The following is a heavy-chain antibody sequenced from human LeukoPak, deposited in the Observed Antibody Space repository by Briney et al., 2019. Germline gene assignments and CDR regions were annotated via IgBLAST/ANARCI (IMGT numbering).Heavy chain of an antibody. J-gene: IGHJ4*02. CDR1: GFTFSNYW. V-gene: IGHV3-74*01. CDR3: ARDVHGGAFDY. Sequence: GGSLRLSCVASGFTFSNYWMQWVRQAPGKGLVWVSRISSDGSSTNYADSVRGRFTISRDNAKNKMYLQMSSLRAEDTAVYYCARDVHGGAFDYWGQGTLVTVSS. CDR2: ISSDGSST. D-gene: IGHD4-23*01.